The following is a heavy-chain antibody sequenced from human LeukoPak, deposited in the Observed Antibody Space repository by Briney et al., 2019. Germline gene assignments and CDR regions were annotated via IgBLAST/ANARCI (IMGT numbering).Heavy chain of an antibody. V-gene: IGHV4-39*01. CDR1: GGSISSSSYY. Sequence: PSETLSLTCTVSGGSISSSSYYWGWIRQPPGKGLEWIGSIYYSGCTYYNPSLKSRVTISVDTSKSQFSLKLSSVTAADTAVYYCASRPVLRFLEWLLPFDYWGQGTLVTVSS. D-gene: IGHD3-3*01. CDR2: IYYSGCT. CDR3: ASRPVLRFLEWLLPFDY. J-gene: IGHJ4*02.